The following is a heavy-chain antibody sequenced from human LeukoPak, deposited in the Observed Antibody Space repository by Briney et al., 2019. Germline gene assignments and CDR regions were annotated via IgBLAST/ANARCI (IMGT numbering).Heavy chain of an antibody. CDR1: GFTFSSYG. V-gene: IGHV3-30*18. Sequence: GGSLGLSCAASGFTFSSYGMHWVRQAPGKGLEWVAVISYDGSNKYYADSVKGRFTISRDNSKNTLYLQMNSLRAEDTAVYYCAKSAQVVVRPQDAFDIWGQGTMVTVSS. CDR2: ISYDGSNK. CDR3: AKSAQVVVRPQDAFDI. D-gene: IGHD3-22*01. J-gene: IGHJ3*02.